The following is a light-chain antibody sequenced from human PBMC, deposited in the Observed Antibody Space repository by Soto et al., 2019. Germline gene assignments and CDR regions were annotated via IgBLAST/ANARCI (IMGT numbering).Light chain of an antibody. CDR2: EVN. CDR1: SYDVGAYNY. Sequence: QSALTQPASVSGSPGQSITISCTGTSYDVGAYNYVSWYQQYPGKAPKLIISEVNNRPSGVSHRFSGSKSGNTASLTISGLQAEDEADYYCISYTTSSTSVFGTGTKLTVL. J-gene: IGLJ1*01. V-gene: IGLV2-14*01. CDR3: ISYTTSSTSV.